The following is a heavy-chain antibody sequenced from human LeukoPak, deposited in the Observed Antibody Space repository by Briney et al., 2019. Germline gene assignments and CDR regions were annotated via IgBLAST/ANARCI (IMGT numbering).Heavy chain of an antibody. CDR2: ISSSSSTT. V-gene: IGHV3-48*02. CDR1: GFTFSSYC. Sequence: GGSLRLSCAASGFTFSSYCMNWVRQAPGKGLEWVSYISSSSSTTYYADSVKGRFTISRDNAKNSLYLQMNSLRDEDTAVYYCARDPEYYYDSSGYSPGAFDIWGPGTMVTVSS. CDR3: ARDPEYYYDSSGYSPGAFDI. J-gene: IGHJ3*02. D-gene: IGHD3-22*01.